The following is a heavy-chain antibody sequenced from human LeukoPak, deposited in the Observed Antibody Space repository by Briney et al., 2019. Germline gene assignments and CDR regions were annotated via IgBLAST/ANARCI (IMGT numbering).Heavy chain of an antibody. CDR3: AVRGVHWFDP. D-gene: IGHD2-8*01. J-gene: IGHJ5*02. V-gene: IGHV4-34*01. Sequence: PSETLSLTCAVYGGSFSGYYWIWIRQPPGKGLEWIGEINHSGSTNYNPSLKSRVTISVDTSKNQFSLKLSSVTAADTAVYYCAVRGVHWFDPWGQGTLVTVSS. CDR2: INHSGST. CDR1: GGSFSGYY.